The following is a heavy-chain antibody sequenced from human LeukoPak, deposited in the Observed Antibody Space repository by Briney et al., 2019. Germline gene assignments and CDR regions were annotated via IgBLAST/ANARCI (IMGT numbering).Heavy chain of an antibody. CDR2: IYYSGST. V-gene: IGHV4-31*03. J-gene: IGHJ4*02. Sequence: PSQTLSLTCTVSGGSISSGGYYWSWIRQHPGKGLEWIGYIYYSGSTYYNPSLKSRVTISVDTSKNQFSLKLSSVTAADTAVYYCARKVGATPQVDYWGQGTLVTVSS. D-gene: IGHD1-26*01. CDR1: GGSISSGGYY. CDR3: ARKVGATPQVDY.